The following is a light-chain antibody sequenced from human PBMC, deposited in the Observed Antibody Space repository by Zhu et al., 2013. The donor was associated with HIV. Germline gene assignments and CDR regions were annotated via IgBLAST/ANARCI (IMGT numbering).Light chain of an antibody. CDR2: GNT. CDR3: QSYDDSLSGYWV. V-gene: IGLV1-40*01. J-gene: IGLJ3*02. Sequence: QSVLTQPPSVSGAPGQRVTISCTGSSSNSGAGYDVHWYQQLPGTAPRLLIYGNTNRPSGVPDRFSGSKSGTSASLVITGLQAEDEADYYCQSYDDSLSGYWVFGGGTKVTVL. CDR1: SSNSGAGYD.